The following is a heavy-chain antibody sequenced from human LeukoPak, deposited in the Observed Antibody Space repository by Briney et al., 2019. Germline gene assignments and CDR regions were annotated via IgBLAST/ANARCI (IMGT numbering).Heavy chain of an antibody. CDR3: ARDRPGYRSGHDY. J-gene: IGHJ4*02. V-gene: IGHV1-46*01. Sequence: ASVTDSCKASGYTFTSYYMHWVRQAPGQGLEWMGIINPSGGSTSYAQKFQGSVTMTRDTSTSTVYMELSSLRSEDTAVYYCARDRPGYRSGHDYWGQGTLVTVSS. CDR2: INPSGGST. CDR1: GYTFTSYY. D-gene: IGHD6-19*01.